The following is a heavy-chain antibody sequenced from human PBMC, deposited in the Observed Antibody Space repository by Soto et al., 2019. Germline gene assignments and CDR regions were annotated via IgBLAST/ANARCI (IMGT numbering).Heavy chain of an antibody. Sequence: EVQLVESGGGLVQPGGSPRLSCAAFGFTYNSYDMHWVRQVSGKGLEWVSSMGGAGAREYADSVKGRFIIFRDNAKNSLYLQMDSLRAGDTAVYYCTRAAFGDGMDLWGQGTPVTVSS. V-gene: IGHV3-13*01. CDR3: TRAAFGDGMDL. D-gene: IGHD3-10*01. CDR2: MGGAGAR. CDR1: GFTYNSYD. J-gene: IGHJ6*02.